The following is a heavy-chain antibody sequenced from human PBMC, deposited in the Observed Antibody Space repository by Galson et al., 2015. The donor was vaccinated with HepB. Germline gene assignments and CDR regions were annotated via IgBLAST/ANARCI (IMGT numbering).Heavy chain of an antibody. D-gene: IGHD2-2*01. Sequence: QSGAEVKKPGESLRISCKGSGYSFTSYWISWVRQMPGKGLEWMGRIDPSDSYTNYSPSFQGHVTISADKSISTAYLQWSSLKASDTAMYYCARLSQASYCSSTSCYEYYYMDVWGKGTTVTVSS. V-gene: IGHV5-10-1*01. J-gene: IGHJ6*03. CDR2: IDPSDSYT. CDR1: GYSFTSYW. CDR3: ARLSQASYCSSTSCYEYYYMDV.